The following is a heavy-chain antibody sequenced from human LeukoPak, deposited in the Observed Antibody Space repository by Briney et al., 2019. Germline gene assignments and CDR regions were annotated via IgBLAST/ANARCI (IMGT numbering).Heavy chain of an antibody. Sequence: GGSLRLSCAASGFTFSSSGMNWVRQAPGKGLEWVSYISSDSSTIFYADSVKGRFTISRDNVKNSLYLQLNSLRDEDTAVYYCARDEDAFGGQGTLVTVSS. CDR2: ISSDSSTI. V-gene: IGHV3-48*02. CDR1: GFTFSSSG. J-gene: IGHJ4*02. CDR3: ARDEDAF.